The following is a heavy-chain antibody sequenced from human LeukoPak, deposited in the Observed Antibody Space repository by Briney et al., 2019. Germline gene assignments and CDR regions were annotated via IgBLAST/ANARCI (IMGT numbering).Heavy chain of an antibody. V-gene: IGHV1-2*02. Sequence: ASVKVSCKASGFTFTVYFMHWVRQVPGQGLEWMGWINPNSGGTNYAQKFQGRVTMTRDTSISTAYMELSRLRSDDTAVYYCARELNYDSSGYYFDYWGQGTLVTVSS. CDR2: INPNSGGT. J-gene: IGHJ4*02. CDR1: GFTFTVYF. CDR3: ARELNYDSSGYYFDY. D-gene: IGHD3-22*01.